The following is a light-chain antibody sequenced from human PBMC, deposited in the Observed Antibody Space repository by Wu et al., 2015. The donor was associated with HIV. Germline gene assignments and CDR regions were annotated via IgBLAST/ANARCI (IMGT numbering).Light chain of an antibody. CDR2: EAS. J-gene: IGKJ1*01. CDR1: RNINTW. CDR3: QQYNFYSRT. V-gene: IGKV1-5*03. Sequence: DIQMTQSPSTLSAPVGDRVTITCRASRNINTWLAWYQQKPGTAPKLLIYEASALENGVPSRFSGSGSGTEFTLTISSLQPDDFATYYCQQYNFYSRTFGQGTKVEVK.